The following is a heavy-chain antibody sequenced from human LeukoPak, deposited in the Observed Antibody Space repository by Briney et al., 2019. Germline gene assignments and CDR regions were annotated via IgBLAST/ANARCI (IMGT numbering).Heavy chain of an antibody. Sequence: EGSLRLSCAASGFTFSSYSMNWVRQAPGKGLEWISYINSNSRSIFYADSVKGRFTISRDNAKNSLYLQMNSLRDEDTAVYYCARLVHFDYWGQGTLVTVSS. CDR1: GFTFSSYS. D-gene: IGHD3-10*02. CDR2: INSNSRSI. CDR3: ARLVHFDY. J-gene: IGHJ4*02. V-gene: IGHV3-48*02.